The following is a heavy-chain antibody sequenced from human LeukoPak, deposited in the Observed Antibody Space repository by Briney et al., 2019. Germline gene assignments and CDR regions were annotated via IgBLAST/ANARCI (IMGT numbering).Heavy chain of an antibody. CDR2: IYSGGNT. J-gene: IGHJ4*02. V-gene: IGHV3-53*01. D-gene: IGHD3-22*01. CDR1: GFTLSSNS. Sequence: GGSLRLSCTLSGFTLSSNSMSWVRQAPGKGLEWVSFIYSGGNTHNSDSVKGRFNISRENSKNTLYLKMNSLRAEDTAVYYCARRAGDYSHPYDYWGQGTLVTVSS. CDR3: ARRAGDYSHPYDY.